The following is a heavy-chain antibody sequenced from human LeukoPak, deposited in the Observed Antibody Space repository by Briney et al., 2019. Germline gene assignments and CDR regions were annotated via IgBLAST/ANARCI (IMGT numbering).Heavy chain of an antibody. CDR1: GGTFSSYA. J-gene: IGHJ6*03. V-gene: IGHV1-69*05. Sequence: SVRVSCKASGGTFSSYAISWVRQAPGQGLEWMGGIIPIFGTANYAQKFQGRVTITTDESTSTAYMELSSLRSEDTAVYYCARAETWIQPRYYYYYMDVWGKGTTVTVSS. D-gene: IGHD5-18*01. CDR2: IIPIFGTA. CDR3: ARAETWIQPRYYYYYMDV.